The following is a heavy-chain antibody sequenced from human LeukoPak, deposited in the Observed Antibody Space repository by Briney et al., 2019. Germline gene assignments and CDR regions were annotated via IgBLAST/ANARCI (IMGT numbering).Heavy chain of an antibody. Sequence: GGSLRLSCAASGFTFSSYWMSWVRQAPGKGLEWVANIKRDGSEKYYVDSVKGRFTISRDNAKNSLYLQMNSLRAEDTAVYYCARDLGDHSSNWYGGGYFDYWGQGTLVTVSS. D-gene: IGHD6-13*01. J-gene: IGHJ4*02. V-gene: IGHV3-7*01. CDR1: GFTFSSYW. CDR2: IKRDGSEK. CDR3: ARDLGDHSSNWYGGGYFDY.